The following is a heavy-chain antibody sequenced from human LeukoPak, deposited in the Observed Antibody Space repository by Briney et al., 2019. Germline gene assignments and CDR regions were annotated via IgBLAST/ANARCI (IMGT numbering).Heavy chain of an antibody. CDR2: ISSSSSYI. CDR1: GFTFSSYS. Sequence: GGSLRLSCAASGFTFSSYSMNWVRQAPGKGLEWVSSISSSSSYIYYADSVKGRFTISRDNAKNSMYLQMNSLRAEDTAVYYCARVLEHWFDPWGQGTPVTISS. CDR3: ARVLEHWFDP. V-gene: IGHV3-21*01. J-gene: IGHJ5*02.